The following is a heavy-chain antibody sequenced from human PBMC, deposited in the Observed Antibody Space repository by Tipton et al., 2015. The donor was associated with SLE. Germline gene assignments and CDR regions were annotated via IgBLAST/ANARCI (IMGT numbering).Heavy chain of an antibody. CDR1: GGSISSRSSY. V-gene: IGHV4-39*07. Sequence: LRLSCTVSGGSISSRSSYWGWIRQPPGKGLEWIGSIYHSGSTDYNSSLKSRVTISVDTSKNQFSLGLTSVTAADAAVYFCARGAVGATPFDYWSQGTLVTVSS. CDR2: IYHSGST. D-gene: IGHD1-26*01. J-gene: IGHJ4*02. CDR3: ARGAVGATPFDY.